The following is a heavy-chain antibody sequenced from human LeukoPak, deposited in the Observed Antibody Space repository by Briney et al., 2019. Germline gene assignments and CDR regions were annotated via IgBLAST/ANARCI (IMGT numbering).Heavy chain of an antibody. V-gene: IGHV1-69*13. CDR1: GGTFTSYA. Sequence: SVKLSCTASGGTFTSYAISWVRHAPGQGLEWMGGIIPIFGTANNAQTFQGRVKITADESTSTAYMELSSPRSEDTAVYYCARAAIAVAGTGGYYYMDVWGKGTTVTVSS. CDR2: IIPIFGTA. J-gene: IGHJ6*03. D-gene: IGHD6-19*01. CDR3: ARAAIAVAGTGGYYYMDV.